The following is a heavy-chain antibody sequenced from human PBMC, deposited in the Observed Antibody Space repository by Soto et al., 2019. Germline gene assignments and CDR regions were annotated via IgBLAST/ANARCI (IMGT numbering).Heavy chain of an antibody. Sequence: PGGSLRLSCAASGFTFSSYAMSWVRQAPGKGLEWVSAISGSGGSTYYADSVKGRVTISRDNSKNTLYLQMNTLRAEDTAVYYCAKVYCSRTKGGDYDYKDVSRQGSADTVSS. V-gene: IGHV3-23*01. J-gene: IGHJ6*03. CDR1: GFTFSSYA. CDR2: ISGSGGST. CDR3: AKVYCSRTKGGDYDYKDV. D-gene: IGHD2-2*01.